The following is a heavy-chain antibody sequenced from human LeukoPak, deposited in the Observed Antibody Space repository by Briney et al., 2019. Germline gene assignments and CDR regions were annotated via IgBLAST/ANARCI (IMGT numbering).Heavy chain of an antibody. CDR3: ARDPSPDYYDSSGYY. V-gene: IGHV1-18*01. CDR1: GYTFTSYG. J-gene: IGHJ4*02. D-gene: IGHD3-22*01. Sequence: ASVKVSCKASGYTFTSYGISWVRQAPRQGLEWMGWISAYNGNTNYAQKLQGRVTMTTDTSTSTAYMELRSLRSDDTAVYYCARDPSPDYYDSSGYYWGQGSLVTVSS. CDR2: ISAYNGNT.